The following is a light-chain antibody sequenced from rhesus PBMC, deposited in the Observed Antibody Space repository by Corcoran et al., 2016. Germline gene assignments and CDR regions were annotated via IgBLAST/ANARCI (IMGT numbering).Light chain of an antibody. CDR1: QAISNY. CDR3: QQHNTYPLT. J-gene: IGKJ4*01. Sequence: DIQMTQSPSSLSASVGDTVTITCRARQAISNYLAWYQQKPGKAPKTLIYSASNVESRVPSRFSGSGTGTAFTLTISSLQPEDFATYYCQQHNTYPLTFGGGIKVELK. V-gene: IGKV1S14*01. CDR2: SAS.